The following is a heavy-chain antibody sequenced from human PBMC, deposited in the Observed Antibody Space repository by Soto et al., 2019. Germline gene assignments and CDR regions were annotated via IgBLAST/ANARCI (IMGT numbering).Heavy chain of an antibody. CDR3: AMVDVYVTPSPQDV. Sequence: EASVKVSCKTSGYTFTSYGIGWARQAPGQGLEWMGWINTYNGNTNYAQNLQGRVTLTTDTSTSTAYMELRSLRSNDTAIYYCAMVDVYVTPSPQDVWGQGTKVTVSS. CDR1: GYTFTSYG. J-gene: IGHJ6*02. CDR2: INTYNGNT. V-gene: IGHV1-18*01. D-gene: IGHD3-16*01.